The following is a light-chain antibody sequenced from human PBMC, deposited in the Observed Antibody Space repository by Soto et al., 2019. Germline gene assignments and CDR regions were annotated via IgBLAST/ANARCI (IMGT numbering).Light chain of an antibody. V-gene: IGKV4-1*01. CDR2: SAS. CDR1: QSVLYSSNNKNY. CDR3: QQYYSSPPLT. J-gene: IGKJ4*01. Sequence: DIVMTQSPDSLAVSLGERATINCKSSQSVLYSSNNKNYLAWYQQKPGQPPKLLIYSASTRDSGVPDRFSGSGSGTDSTLTISSLQAEDVAVYYCQQYYSSPPLTFGGGTKVEIK.